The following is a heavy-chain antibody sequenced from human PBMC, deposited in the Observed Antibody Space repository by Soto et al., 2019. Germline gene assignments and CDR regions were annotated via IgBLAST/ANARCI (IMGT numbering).Heavy chain of an antibody. V-gene: IGHV4-31*03. CDR3: ARDYYDSSGYSQNWFDP. J-gene: IGHJ5*02. D-gene: IGHD3-22*01. Sequence: SETLSLPCTVSGGSISSGGYYWNWIRKRPGKGLEWIGYIYYSGSTYYNPSLKSRVTISVDTSKNQFSLKLSSVTAADTAVYYCARDYYDSSGYSQNWFDPWGQGTLVTVSS. CDR1: GGSISSGGYY. CDR2: IYYSGST.